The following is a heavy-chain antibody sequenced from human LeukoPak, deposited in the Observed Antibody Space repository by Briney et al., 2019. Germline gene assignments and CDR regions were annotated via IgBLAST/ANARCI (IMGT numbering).Heavy chain of an antibody. CDR3: ARAPNSGTLGEDY. CDR1: GFTFSDHY. V-gene: IGHV3-72*01. CDR2: IRNKANIYTT. D-gene: IGHD1-26*01. J-gene: IGHJ4*02. Sequence: GGSLRLSCAASGFTFSDHYMDWVRQAPGKGLEWVGRIRNKANIYTTEYAASVKGRFTISRDDSKNSLYLQMNSLNTEDTAVYYCARAPNSGTLGEDYWGQGTLVTVSS.